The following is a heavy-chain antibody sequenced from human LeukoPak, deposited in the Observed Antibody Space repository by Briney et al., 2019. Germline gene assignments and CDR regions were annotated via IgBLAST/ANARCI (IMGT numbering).Heavy chain of an antibody. CDR1: GGSISNFF. CDR3: AREESDPNRRRAVADWFDP. CDR2: VYYSGAT. J-gene: IGHJ5*02. Sequence: SETLSLTCTVSGGSISNFFWTWIRQPPGKGLECIGYVYYSGATNYNPSLRSRVTMSVDMSKNQFSLNLTSVTAADTAVYYCAREESDPNRRRAVADWFDPWGQGTLVTVSS. D-gene: IGHD6-19*01. V-gene: IGHV4-59*01.